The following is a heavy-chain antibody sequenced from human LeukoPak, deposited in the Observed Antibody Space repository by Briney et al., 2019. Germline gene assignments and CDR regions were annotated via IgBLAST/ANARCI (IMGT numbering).Heavy chain of an antibody. D-gene: IGHD5-12*01. V-gene: IGHV3-15*01. CDR3: TTPKYSGYDFYF. Sequence: PGGSLRLSCAASGFTFSNAWMNWVRQAPGKGLEWVGRIKSKTDGGTTDYAAPVKGRFTISRDDSKNTLFLQMNSLKTEDTATYYCTTPKYSGYDFYFWGQGTLVTVSS. CDR1: GFTFSNAW. J-gene: IGHJ4*02. CDR2: IKSKTDGGTT.